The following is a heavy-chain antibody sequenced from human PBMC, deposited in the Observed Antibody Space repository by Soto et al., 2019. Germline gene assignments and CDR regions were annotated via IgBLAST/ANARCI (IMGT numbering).Heavy chain of an antibody. CDR2: IWYDGSNK. CDR3: ARDIYDSSGIGEY. Sequence: QVQLVESGGGVVQPGRSLRLSCAASGFTFSSYGMHWVRQAPGKGLEWVAVIWYDGSNKYYADSVKGRFTISRDNSKNTLYLQMNSLRAEDTAVYYCARDIYDSSGIGEYWGQGTLVTVSS. CDR1: GFTFSSYG. J-gene: IGHJ4*02. D-gene: IGHD3-22*01. V-gene: IGHV3-33*01.